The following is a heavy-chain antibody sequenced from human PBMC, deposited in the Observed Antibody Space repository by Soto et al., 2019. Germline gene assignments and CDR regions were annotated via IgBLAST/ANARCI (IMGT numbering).Heavy chain of an antibody. J-gene: IGHJ6*02. D-gene: IGHD5-12*01. Sequence: QVQLVESGGGVVQPGRSLRLSCAASGCTFSTCGMHWVRQAPGKGLEWVALVWYDGRNKDYADSVKGRFTISRDNSKNTLYMQMNSLRDEDTAVYYCVRAAGYSGNDYVYYYGMDVWGQGTTVTVSS. CDR2: VWYDGRNK. CDR1: GCTFSTCG. V-gene: IGHV3-33*01. CDR3: VRAAGYSGNDYVYYYGMDV.